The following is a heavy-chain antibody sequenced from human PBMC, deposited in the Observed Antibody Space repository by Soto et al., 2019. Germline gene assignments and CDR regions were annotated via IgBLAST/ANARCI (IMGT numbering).Heavy chain of an antibody. Sequence: SETLSLTCAVSGYSIISGLYWGWIRQPPGKGLEWIGTIYRGGITYYNPSLKSRVTISIDTSKNHFSLRLSSVTATDTAVYFCAIGNPDWFDPWGQGTLVTVSS. J-gene: IGHJ5*02. V-gene: IGHV4-38-2*01. CDR2: IYRGGIT. D-gene: IGHD1-1*01. CDR1: GYSIISGLY. CDR3: AIGNPDWFDP.